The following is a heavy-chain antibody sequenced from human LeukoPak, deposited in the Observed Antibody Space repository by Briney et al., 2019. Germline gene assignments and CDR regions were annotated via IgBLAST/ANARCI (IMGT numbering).Heavy chain of an antibody. CDR1: GFTFDDYG. J-gene: IGHJ4*02. CDR2: INWNGGST. Sequence: PGGSLRLSCAASGFTFDDYGMSWVRQAPGKGLEWVSGINWNGGSTGYADSVKGRFTISRDNAKNSLYLQMNSLRAEDTALYYCARNQYSYGQTPSDYWGQGTLVTASS. V-gene: IGHV3-20*04. CDR3: ARNQYSYGQTPSDY. D-gene: IGHD5-18*01.